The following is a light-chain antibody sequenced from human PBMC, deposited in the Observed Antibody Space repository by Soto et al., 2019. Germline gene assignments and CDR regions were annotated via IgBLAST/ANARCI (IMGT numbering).Light chain of an antibody. CDR1: QGVTRNY. CDR2: RAS. J-gene: IGKJ5*01. V-gene: IGKV3-20*01. CDR3: HQYGSTPLT. Sequence: EIVLTQSPGTLSLSPGERATLSCRASQGVTRNYLAWYQQKPDQAPRLLISRASSRATGIPDRFSGSGSGTDFTLTINRLEPEDFAVYYCHQYGSTPLTFGQGTRLEIK.